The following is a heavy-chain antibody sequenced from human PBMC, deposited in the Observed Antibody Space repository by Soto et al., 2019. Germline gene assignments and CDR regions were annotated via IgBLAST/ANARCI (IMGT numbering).Heavy chain of an antibody. CDR2: ISSDGGST. CDR1: GFTFSRYA. D-gene: IGHD3-16*01. J-gene: IGHJ4*02. V-gene: IGHV3-64D*08. CDR3: VNPPALGVDS. Sequence: GGSLRLSCSASGFTFSRYAMHWVRQAPGKGLEYFSAISSDGGSTYYADSVKGRFTISRDNSKNTLYLQMSSLTPEDTAVYYCVNPPALGVDSWGQGTLVTVSS.